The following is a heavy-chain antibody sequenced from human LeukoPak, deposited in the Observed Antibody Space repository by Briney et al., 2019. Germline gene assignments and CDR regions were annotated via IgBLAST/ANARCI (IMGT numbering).Heavy chain of an antibody. D-gene: IGHD6-6*01. Sequence: ASVKVSCKVSGYTLTELSMHWVRQAPGQGLEWMGWINPNSGGTNYAQKFQGRVTMTRDTSISTAYMELSRLRSDDTAVYYCARDAYSSSSDGFDPWGQGTLVTVSS. CDR3: ARDAYSSSSDGFDP. CDR2: INPNSGGT. J-gene: IGHJ5*02. V-gene: IGHV1-2*02. CDR1: GYTLTELS.